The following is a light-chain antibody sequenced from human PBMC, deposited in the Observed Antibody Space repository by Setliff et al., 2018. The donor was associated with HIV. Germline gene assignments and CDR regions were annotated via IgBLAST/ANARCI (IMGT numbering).Light chain of an antibody. V-gene: IGLV7-46*01. CDR1: TGAVTSGHY. CDR3: LLSYSGASGV. Sequence: QAVVTQEPSLTVSPGGTVTLTCGSSTGAVTSGHYPYWFLQKPGQAPRTLIYDTTNKHSWTPARFSGSLLGDKAALTLSGAQPEDEAEYYCLLSYSGASGVFGTGTKVTVL. CDR2: DTT. J-gene: IGLJ1*01.